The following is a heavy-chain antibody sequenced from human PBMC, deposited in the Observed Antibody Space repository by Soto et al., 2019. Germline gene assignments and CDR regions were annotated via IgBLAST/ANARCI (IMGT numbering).Heavy chain of an antibody. Sequence: PSGTPFPTCAVFGGSFSGYYWAWIRQPPGTGLEWIGEINHSGSTNYNPSLKSRVTISVDTSKNQFSLKLTSVTAADTAVYYCARDKITGLFDYWGQGTLVTVSS. J-gene: IGHJ4*02. CDR3: ARDKITGLFDY. V-gene: IGHV4-34*01. D-gene: IGHD2-8*02. CDR2: INHSGST. CDR1: GGSFSGYY.